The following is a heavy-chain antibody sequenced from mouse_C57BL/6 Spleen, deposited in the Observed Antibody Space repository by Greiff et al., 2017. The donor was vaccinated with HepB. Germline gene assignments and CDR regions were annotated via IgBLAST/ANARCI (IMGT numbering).Heavy chain of an antibody. CDR1: GFTFSDYY. CDR2: INYDGSST. CDR3: ARENGSFYAMDY. Sequence: VQLKESEGGLVQPGSSMKLSCTASGFTFSDYYMAWVRQVPEKGLEWVANINYDGSSTYYLDSLKSRFIISRDNAKNILYLQMSSLKSEDTATYYCARENGSFYAMDYWGQGTSVTVSS. D-gene: IGHD1-1*01. J-gene: IGHJ4*01. V-gene: IGHV5-16*01.